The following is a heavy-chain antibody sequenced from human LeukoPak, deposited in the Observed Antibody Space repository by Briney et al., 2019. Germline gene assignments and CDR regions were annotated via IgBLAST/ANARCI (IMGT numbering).Heavy chain of an antibody. CDR3: AKEARAYCGGDCYSDY. Sequence: GGSLRLSCAASGFTFSSYSMHWVRQAPGKGLEWVSSISSSSSYIYYADSVKGRFTISRDNAKNSLYLQMNSLRAEDTAVYYCAKEARAYCGGDCYSDYWGQGTLVTVSS. CDR2: ISSSSSYI. CDR1: GFTFSSYS. V-gene: IGHV3-21*04. J-gene: IGHJ4*02. D-gene: IGHD2-21*02.